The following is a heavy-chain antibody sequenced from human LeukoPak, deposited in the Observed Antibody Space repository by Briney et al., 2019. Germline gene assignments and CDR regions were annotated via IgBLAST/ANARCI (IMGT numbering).Heavy chain of an antibody. D-gene: IGHD3-10*01. CDR1: GFTFSSYV. J-gene: IGHJ3*02. CDR2: ISYDGSNE. V-gene: IGHV3-30*04. CDR3: ARSPSGNGGAFDI. Sequence: GRSLRLSCAASGFTFSSYVMHWVRQAPGEGLGRGAIISYDGSNEYYAGSVKGRFTIYRDNSKNTLYLQMNSLRAADTAGYYCARSPSGNGGAFDIWGQGTMVTVSS.